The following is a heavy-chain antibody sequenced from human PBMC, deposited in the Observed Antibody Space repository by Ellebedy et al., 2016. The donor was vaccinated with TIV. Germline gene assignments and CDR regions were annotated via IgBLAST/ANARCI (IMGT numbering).Heavy chain of an antibody. CDR2: SDQEGSGT. CDR3: STVFEM. J-gene: IGHJ3*02. CDR1: GFTFTNYW. V-gene: IGHV3-74*01. Sequence: PGGSLRLSCAASGFTFTNYWMHWVRQVPGKGLEWVARSDQEGSGTSYADSVKGRFTISRDNAKNTLYLQMNSLRAEDTAVYYCSTVFEMWGQGTVVTASS.